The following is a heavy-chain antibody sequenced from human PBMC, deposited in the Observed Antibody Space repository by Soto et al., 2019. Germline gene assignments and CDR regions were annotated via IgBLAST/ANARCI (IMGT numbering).Heavy chain of an antibody. CDR2: TYYRSKWST. V-gene: IGHV6-1*01. CDR3: TRALSGSYDS. CDR1: GDSVSSKSAA. Sequence: SQTLSLTCAISGDSVSSKSAAWNWIRQSPSRGLEWLGTTYYRSKWSTDYAVSVKSRITINPDTSKNQFSLQLNSVTPEDTAVYYCTRALSGSYDSWGQGTLVTVS. J-gene: IGHJ5*01. D-gene: IGHD1-26*01.